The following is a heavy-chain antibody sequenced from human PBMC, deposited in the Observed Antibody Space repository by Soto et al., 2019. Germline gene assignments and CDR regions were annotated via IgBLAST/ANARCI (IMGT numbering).Heavy chain of an antibody. J-gene: IGHJ4*02. CDR3: ARSYYHSDSYYYIGGY. CDR2: IYPGDSDT. CDR1: GYTFPTYW. D-gene: IGHD3-22*01. V-gene: IGHV5-51*01. Sequence: GESLKISCTGSGYTFPTYWVAWVRQMPGKGLEWMGIIYPGDSDTRYSPSFQGQVTISVDKSINTAYLQWSSLQASDTAIYYCARSYYHSDSYYYIGGYWGQGTLVTVSS.